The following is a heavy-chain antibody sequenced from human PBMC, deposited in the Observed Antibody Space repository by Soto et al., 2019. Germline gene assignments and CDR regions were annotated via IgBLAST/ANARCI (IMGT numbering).Heavy chain of an antibody. D-gene: IGHD2-8*02. V-gene: IGHV3-74*01. CDR2: INSDGRTT. CDR3: ARREGFCTGGTSYFHH. Sequence: GGSLGLSCAASGFTFSAYWMHWVRLATGKGLVWVSRINSDGRTTNYADSVKGRFTISRDNAKNTLYLDMSNLRAEDAAVYYCARREGFCTGGTSYFHHWSQGTMLTVSS. CDR1: GFTFSAYW. J-gene: IGHJ4*02.